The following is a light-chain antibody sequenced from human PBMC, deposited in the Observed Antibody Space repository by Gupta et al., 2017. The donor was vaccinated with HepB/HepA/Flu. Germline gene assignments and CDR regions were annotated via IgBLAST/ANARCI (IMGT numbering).Light chain of an antibody. Sequence: EIVLTQSPATLSLSPGERATLSCRASQSVSSYLAWYQQKPGQAPRLLIYDASNRATGIPARFSGSGSGTEFTLTISSREPEDFAVYYCQQRSNCPITFGGGTKVEIK. J-gene: IGKJ4*01. CDR2: DAS. CDR1: QSVSSY. CDR3: QQRSNCPIT. V-gene: IGKV3-11*01.